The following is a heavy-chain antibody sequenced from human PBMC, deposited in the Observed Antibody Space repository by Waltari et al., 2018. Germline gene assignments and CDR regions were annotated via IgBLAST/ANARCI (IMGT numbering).Heavy chain of an antibody. CDR1: GYSISSGYY. V-gene: IGHV4-38-2*02. CDR3: ASSTGGGAFDI. Sequence: QVQLQESGPGLVKPSETLSLTCTVSGYSISSGYYWGWIRQPQGKGLEWIGSIYHSVSTYYNPSLNSRVTISVYTSKNQFSLKLSSVTAADTAVYYWASSTGGGAFDIWGQGTMVTVSS. D-gene: IGHD1-1*01. J-gene: IGHJ3*02. CDR2: IYHSVST.